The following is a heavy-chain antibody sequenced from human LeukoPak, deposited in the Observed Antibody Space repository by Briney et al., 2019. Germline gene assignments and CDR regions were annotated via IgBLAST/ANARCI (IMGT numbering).Heavy chain of an antibody. CDR3: ARDPVGYYDAFDI. Sequence: GASVKVSCKASGCTFTSYYMHWVRQAPGQGLEWMGIINPSGGSTSYAQKFQGRVTMTRDMSTSTVYMELSSLRSEDTAVYYCARDPVGYYDAFDIWGQGTMVTVSS. V-gene: IGHV1-46*01. CDR1: GCTFTSYY. J-gene: IGHJ3*02. CDR2: INPSGGST. D-gene: IGHD3-10*01.